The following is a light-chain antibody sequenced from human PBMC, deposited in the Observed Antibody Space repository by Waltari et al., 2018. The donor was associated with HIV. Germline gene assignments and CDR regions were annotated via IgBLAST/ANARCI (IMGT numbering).Light chain of an antibody. Sequence: QSALTQPAYVSGSPGQSITISCSGPPSDIDPLHYVSWYQQHPGNVPKLIFFEVYYRPAGVSELFYASKSGNTASLTISDLQAEDEADYFCSSYSTRNFLMFGGGTKLTVL. CDR1: PSDIDPLHY. J-gene: IGLJ3*02. CDR3: SSYSTRNFLM. CDR2: EVY. V-gene: IGLV2-14*03.